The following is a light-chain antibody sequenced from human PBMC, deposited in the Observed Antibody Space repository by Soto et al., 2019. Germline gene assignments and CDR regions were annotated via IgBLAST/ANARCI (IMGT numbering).Light chain of an antibody. J-gene: IGLJ1*01. CDR2: EVS. Sequence: QSALTQPASVSGFPGQSITISCTGTSSDVGVYNYVSWYQQHPGKAPKLMIYEVSNRPSGVSNRFSGSKSGNTASLTISGLQAEDEADYYCNSYTSSSTLDVFGTGTKLTVL. CDR1: SSDVGVYNY. V-gene: IGLV2-14*01. CDR3: NSYTSSSTLDV.